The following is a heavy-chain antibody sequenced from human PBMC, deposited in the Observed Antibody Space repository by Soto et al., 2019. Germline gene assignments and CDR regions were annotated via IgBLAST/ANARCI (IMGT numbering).Heavy chain of an antibody. J-gene: IGHJ4*02. CDR3: ARNGGAHYDSSGYHYALDY. D-gene: IGHD3-22*01. V-gene: IGHV5-10-1*01. Sequence: GESLKISCKGSGYSFRNNWITWVRQMPGKGLEWMGRIDLTDSYTSYSPSFQGHVSFSADTSINTAYLQWSSLRASDTAMYYCARNGGAHYDSSGYHYALDYWGQGTPVTVP. CDR1: GYSFRNNW. CDR2: IDLTDSYT.